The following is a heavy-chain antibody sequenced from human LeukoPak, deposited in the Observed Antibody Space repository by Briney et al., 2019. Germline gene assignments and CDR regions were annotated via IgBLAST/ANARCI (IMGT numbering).Heavy chain of an antibody. CDR2: IYPGDSDT. D-gene: IGHD2-15*01. J-gene: IGHJ4*02. V-gene: IGHV5-51*01. Sequence: TTGESLKISCKGSGYSFTSYWIGWVRQMPGKGLEWMGIIYPGDSDTRYSPSFQGQVTISADKSISTAYLQWSSLKASDTATYYCARQKYCSGGSCYGDYWGQGTLVTVSS. CDR3: ARQKYCSGGSCYGDY. CDR1: GYSFTSYW.